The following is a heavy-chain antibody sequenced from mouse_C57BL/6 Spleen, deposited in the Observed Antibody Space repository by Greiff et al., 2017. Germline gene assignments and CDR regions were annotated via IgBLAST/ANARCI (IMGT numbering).Heavy chain of an antibody. CDR3: ARDYYGSSYPFAY. J-gene: IGHJ3*01. CDR2: IDPSDSYT. CDR1: GYTFTSYW. Sequence: QVQLQQPGAELVMPGASVKLSCKASGYTFTSYWLHWVKQRPGQGLEWIGEIDPSDSYTNYTQKFKGKSTLTVDKSSSTAYMQLSSLTSEDSAVYYCARDYYGSSYPFAYWGQGTLVTVSA. D-gene: IGHD1-1*01. V-gene: IGHV1-69*01.